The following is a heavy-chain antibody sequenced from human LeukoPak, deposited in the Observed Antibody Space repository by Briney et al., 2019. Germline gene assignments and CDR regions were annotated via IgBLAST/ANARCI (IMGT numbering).Heavy chain of an antibody. J-gene: IGHJ6*04. CDR2: IKQDGSEK. CDR1: GFTFSSYW. V-gene: IGHV3-7*01. D-gene: IGHD3-3*01. Sequence: GGSLRLSCAASGFTFSSYWMSWVRQAPGKGLEWVANIKQDGSEKYYVDSVKGRFTISRDNAKNSLYLQMNSLRAEDTAVYYCARASDDFWSGFHSTGMDVWGKGTTVTVSS. CDR3: ARASDDFWSGFHSTGMDV.